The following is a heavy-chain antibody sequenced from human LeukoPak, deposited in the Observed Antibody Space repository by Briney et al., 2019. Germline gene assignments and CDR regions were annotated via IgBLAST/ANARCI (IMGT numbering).Heavy chain of an antibody. V-gene: IGHV3-23*01. Sequence: PGGSLRLSCLASGFPLRHYAMNWVRQAPGKGLEWVSAISFSGSLTYYADSVKGRFTISRDNSKNTLYLQMNSLRAEDTAVYYCAKVTEYCTGDSCYTGDYWGQGTLVTVSS. J-gene: IGHJ4*02. D-gene: IGHD2-15*01. CDR1: GFPLRHYA. CDR2: ISFSGSLT. CDR3: AKVTEYCTGDSCYTGDY.